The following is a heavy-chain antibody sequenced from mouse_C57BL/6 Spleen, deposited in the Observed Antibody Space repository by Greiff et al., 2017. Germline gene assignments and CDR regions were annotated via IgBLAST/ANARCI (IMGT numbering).Heavy chain of an antibody. CDR2: INPSTGGT. D-gene: IGHD1-1*01. CDR3: ARRGGSSFWFAY. J-gene: IGHJ3*01. Sequence: VQLQQSGPELVKPGDSVKISCKASGYSFTGYYMNWVKQSPEKSLEWIGEINPSTGGTTYNQKFKAKATLTVDKSSSTAYMQLKSLTSEDSAVYYCARRGGSSFWFAYWGQGTLVTVSA. CDR1: GYSFTGYY. V-gene: IGHV1-42*01.